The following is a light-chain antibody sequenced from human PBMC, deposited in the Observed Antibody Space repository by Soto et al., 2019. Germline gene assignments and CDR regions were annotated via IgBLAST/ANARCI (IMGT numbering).Light chain of an antibody. CDR1: ESISSW. CDR2: DVS. V-gene: IGKV1-5*01. J-gene: IGKJ1*01. CDR3: QQYNSYPWT. Sequence: DIQMTQSPSTLSASIGDRVVITCRASESISSWLAWYQQKPGKAPKLLIYDVSSLESGVPSRFSGSESGTEFTLTISSLQPDDFATYYCQQYNSYPWTFGQGTKVGIK.